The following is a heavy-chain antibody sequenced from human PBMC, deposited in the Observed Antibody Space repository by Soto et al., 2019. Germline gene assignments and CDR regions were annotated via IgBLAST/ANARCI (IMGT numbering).Heavy chain of an antibody. V-gene: IGHV3-30*18. CDR1: GLTFSSYG. CDR3: AKDRRPNYYYGMDV. CDR2: ISYDGSNK. Sequence: QVQLVESGGGVVQPGRSLRLSCAASGLTFSSYGMHWVRQAPGKGLEWVAVISYDGSNKYYADSVKGRFTISRDNSKNTLYLQMNSLRAEYTAVYYCAKDRRPNYYYGMDVWGQGTTVTVSS. J-gene: IGHJ6*02. D-gene: IGHD6-25*01.